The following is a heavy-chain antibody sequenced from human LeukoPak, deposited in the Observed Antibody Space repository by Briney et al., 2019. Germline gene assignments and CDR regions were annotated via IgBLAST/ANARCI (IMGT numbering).Heavy chain of an antibody. Sequence: SVKVSCKASGGTFSSYAISWVRQAPGQGLEWMGGIIPIFGTANYAQKFQGRVTITADESTSTAYMELSSLRSEDTAVYYCARVYDSSGYRRAFDIWGQGTMVTVSS. CDR3: ARVYDSSGYRRAFDI. J-gene: IGHJ3*02. V-gene: IGHV1-69*13. D-gene: IGHD3-22*01. CDR2: IIPIFGTA. CDR1: GGTFSSYA.